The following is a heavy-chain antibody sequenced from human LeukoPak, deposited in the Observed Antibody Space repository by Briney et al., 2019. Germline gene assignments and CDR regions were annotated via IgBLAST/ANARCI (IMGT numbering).Heavy chain of an antibody. CDR2: INPNSGGA. Sequence: ASVKVSCKASGYSFTAYYMNWVRQAPGQGLEWMGWINPNSGGANYAEKFQGRVTVTRDTSISTAYMEVSSLRSDDTAVYYCARGGTTAAGGDCWGQGTLVTVSS. V-gene: IGHV1-2*02. J-gene: IGHJ4*02. CDR1: GYSFTAYY. D-gene: IGHD6-13*01. CDR3: ARGGTTAAGGDC.